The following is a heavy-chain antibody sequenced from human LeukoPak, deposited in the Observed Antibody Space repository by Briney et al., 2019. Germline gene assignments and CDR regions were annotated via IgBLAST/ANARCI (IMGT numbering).Heavy chain of an antibody. J-gene: IGHJ4*02. CDR1: GGSFSGYY. CDR3: ARRQDRSSTSCSYGAFDY. CDR2: INHSGST. D-gene: IGHD2-2*01. Sequence: PSETLSLTXAVYGGSFSGYYWSWICQPPGKGLEWIGEINHSGSTNYNPSLKSRVAISVDTSKNQFSLKLSSVTAADTAVYYCARRQDRSSTSCSYGAFDYWGQGTLVTVSS. V-gene: IGHV4-34*01.